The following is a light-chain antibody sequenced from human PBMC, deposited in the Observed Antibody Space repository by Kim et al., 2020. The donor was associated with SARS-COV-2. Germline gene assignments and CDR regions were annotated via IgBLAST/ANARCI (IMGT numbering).Light chain of an antibody. CDR2: DVD. V-gene: IGLV2-14*01. J-gene: IGLJ3*02. CDR3: NSYTCNSTWV. CDR1: SSDSGDYNY. Sequence: QSVLTQPASVSGSPGQSITISCTGTSSDSGDYNYVSWYQQHPGKVPKVMIYDVDKRPSGVSNRFSGSKSGNTASLTISGLQTEDEADYYCNSYTCNSTWVFGGGTQLTVL.